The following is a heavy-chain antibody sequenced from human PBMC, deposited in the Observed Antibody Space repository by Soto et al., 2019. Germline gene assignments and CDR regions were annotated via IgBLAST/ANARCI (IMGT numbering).Heavy chain of an antibody. Sequence: GGSLRLSCAASGFTFSSYGMHWVRQAPGKGLEWVAVIWYDGSNKYYADSVKGRFTISRDNSKNTLYLQMNSLRAEDTAVYYCARGLKGYCSSTSCSHFDYWGQGTLVTVSS. CDR3: ARGLKGYCSSTSCSHFDY. J-gene: IGHJ4*02. D-gene: IGHD2-2*01. V-gene: IGHV3-33*01. CDR1: GFTFSSYG. CDR2: IWYDGSNK.